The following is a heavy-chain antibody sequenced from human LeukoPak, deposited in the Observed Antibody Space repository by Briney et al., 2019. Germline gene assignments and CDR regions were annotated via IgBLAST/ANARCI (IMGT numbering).Heavy chain of an antibody. V-gene: IGHV5-51*01. J-gene: IGHJ6*03. CDR2: IYPGDSDT. CDR1: GYSFTSYW. Sequence: GESLKISCKGSGYSFTSYWIGWVRQMPGKGLEWMGIIYPGDSDTRYSPSFQGQVTISADKSISTAYLQWSSLKASDTAMYYCARSGGIAAAAPIAKGQTPYYYYYYMDVWGKGTTVTVSS. D-gene: IGHD6-13*01. CDR3: ARSGGIAAAAPIAKGQTPYYYYYYMDV.